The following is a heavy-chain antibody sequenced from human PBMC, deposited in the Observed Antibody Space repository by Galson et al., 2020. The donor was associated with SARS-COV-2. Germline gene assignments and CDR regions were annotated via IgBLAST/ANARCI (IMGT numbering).Heavy chain of an antibody. V-gene: IGHV4-59*08. CDR2: MYYRGSS. Sequence: ETSETLSLTCTVSGGSVRTYFWSWIRQPPGKGLEWIGYMYYRGSSNYNSSLKSRVTISVDTSKNHFSLKLSSVTAADTAVYYCARHRVSTSGMPFDYWGQGTLVTVSS. J-gene: IGHJ4*02. CDR1: GGSVRTYF. CDR3: ARHRVSTSGMPFDY. D-gene: IGHD2-2*01.